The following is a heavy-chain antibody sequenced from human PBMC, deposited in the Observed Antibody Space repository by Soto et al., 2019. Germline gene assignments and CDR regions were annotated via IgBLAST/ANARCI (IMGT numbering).Heavy chain of an antibody. CDR3: AREIATTGEYYFDY. J-gene: IGHJ4*02. V-gene: IGHV3-74*01. D-gene: IGHD6-13*01. Sequence: EVQLVESGGGLVQPGGSLRLSCAASGFTFSSYWMHWVRQAPGKGLVWVSRINRDGSSTNYADSVKGRVTISRDTAKNTLYLQINSLRAEDTAVYYCAREIATTGEYYFDYWGQGTLVTVSS. CDR2: INRDGSST. CDR1: GFTFSSYW.